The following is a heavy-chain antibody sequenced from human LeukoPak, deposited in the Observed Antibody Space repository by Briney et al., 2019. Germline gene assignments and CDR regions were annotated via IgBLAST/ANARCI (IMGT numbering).Heavy chain of an antibody. V-gene: IGHV1-69*13. Sequence: ASVKVSCKASGYIFTSYDINWVRQAPGEGLEWLGGIIPVLGAAHSAQSFQGRVTITADESTSTAYMEMSSLRSEDTAVYYCAMYVWGSVRRWRNWFDPWGQGTLVTVSS. CDR1: GYIFTSYD. CDR2: IIPVLGAA. J-gene: IGHJ5*02. D-gene: IGHD3-16*01. CDR3: AMYVWGSVRRWRNWFDP.